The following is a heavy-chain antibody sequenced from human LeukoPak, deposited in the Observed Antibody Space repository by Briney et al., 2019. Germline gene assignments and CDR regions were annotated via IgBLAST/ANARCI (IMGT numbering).Heavy chain of an antibody. J-gene: IGHJ6*03. Sequence: GRSLRLSCAASGFTFSSYGMHWVRQAPGKGLEWVAVIWYDGSNKYYADSVKGRFTISRDNSKNTLYLQMNSLRAEGTAVYYCAKGAHSSSWYYYYMDVWGKGTTVTVSS. V-gene: IGHV3-33*06. CDR1: GFTFSSYG. D-gene: IGHD6-13*01. CDR2: IWYDGSNK. CDR3: AKGAHSSSWYYYYMDV.